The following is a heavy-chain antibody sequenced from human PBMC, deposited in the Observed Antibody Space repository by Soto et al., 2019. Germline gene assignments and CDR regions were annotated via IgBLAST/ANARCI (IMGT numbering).Heavy chain of an antibody. V-gene: IGHV4-34*01. CDR2: INHRGST. Sequence: QVQLQQWGAGLLKPSETLSLTCVVYGGSFSGYYWGWIRQFPGKGLEWIGGINHRGSTNYNPSLESRVTISVDTSKNQCSLKLPSVTAADTAMYYCARDGFCTSTTCRVGNWFDPWGQGTLVTVSS. CDR3: ARDGFCTSTTCRVGNWFDP. J-gene: IGHJ5*02. CDR1: GGSFSGYY. D-gene: IGHD2-2*01.